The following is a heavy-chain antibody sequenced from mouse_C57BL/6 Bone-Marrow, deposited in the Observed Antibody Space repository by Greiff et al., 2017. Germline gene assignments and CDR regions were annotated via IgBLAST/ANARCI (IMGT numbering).Heavy chain of an antibody. CDR2: IYPRDGST. D-gene: IGHD1-1*01. J-gene: IGHJ1*03. Sequence: QVQLQQSGPELVKPGASVKLSCKASGYTFTSYDINWVKQRPGQGLEWIGWIYPRDGSTKYNEKFKGKATLTVDTSSSTAYMELHSLTFEGSAVYFCARLEFRGSSGDWYFDVWGTGTTVTVSS. CDR1: GYTFTSYD. V-gene: IGHV1-85*01. CDR3: ARLEFRGSSGDWYFDV.